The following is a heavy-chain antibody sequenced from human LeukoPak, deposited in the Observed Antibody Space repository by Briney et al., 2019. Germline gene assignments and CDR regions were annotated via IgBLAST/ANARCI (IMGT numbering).Heavy chain of an antibody. D-gene: IGHD3-3*01. CDR3: ASRPPSETYYAVFDY. CDR1: GLTFSSHA. J-gene: IGHJ4*02. Sequence: GGSLRLSCVASGLTFSSHAMTWVRQTPGKGLEWVSCITGSGGSTYHAESVKGRFIISRDNSKNTLYLQMNNLRAEDTAVYYCASRPPSETYYAVFDYWGQGNLVTVSS. CDR2: ITGSGGST. V-gene: IGHV3-23*01.